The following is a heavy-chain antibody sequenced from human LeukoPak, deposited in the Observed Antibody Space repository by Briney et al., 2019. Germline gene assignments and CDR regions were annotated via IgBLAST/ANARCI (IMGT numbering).Heavy chain of an antibody. Sequence: GRSLRLSCAASGFTFSDYYMSWIRQAPGKGLEWVSYISSSGSTIYYADSVKGRFTISRDNAKNSLYLQMNSLRAEDTAVYYCARVYQQLRLFDYWGQGTLVTVSS. CDR3: ARVYQQLRLFDY. CDR1: GFTFSDYY. CDR2: ISSSGSTI. D-gene: IGHD6-13*01. V-gene: IGHV3-11*04. J-gene: IGHJ4*02.